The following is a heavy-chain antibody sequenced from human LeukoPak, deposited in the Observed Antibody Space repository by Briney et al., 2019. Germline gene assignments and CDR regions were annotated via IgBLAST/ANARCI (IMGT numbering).Heavy chain of an antibody. CDR1: GFTFSSYS. Sequence: GSLRLSCAASGFTFSSYSMNWVRQAPGKGLEWVSSISSSSSYIYYADSVKGRFTISRDNAKNSLYLQMNSLRAEDTAVYYCARESGVNGGGFDPWGQGTLVTVSS. CDR2: ISSSSSYI. J-gene: IGHJ5*02. CDR3: ARESGVNGGGFDP. D-gene: IGHD2-8*02. V-gene: IGHV3-21*01.